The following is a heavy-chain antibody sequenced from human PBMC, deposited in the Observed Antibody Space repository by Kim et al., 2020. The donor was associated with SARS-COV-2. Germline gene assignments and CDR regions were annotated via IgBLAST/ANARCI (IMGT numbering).Heavy chain of an antibody. CDR3: ARGGLYGDYVGVDP. V-gene: IGHV1-69*13. D-gene: IGHD4-17*01. CDR2: IIPIFGTA. Sequence: SVKVSCKASGGTFSSYAISWVRQAPGQGLEWMGGIIPIFGTANYAQKFQGRVTITADESTSTAYMELSSLRSEDTAVYYCARGGLYGDYVGVDPWGQGTLVTVSS. J-gene: IGHJ5*02. CDR1: GGTFSSYA.